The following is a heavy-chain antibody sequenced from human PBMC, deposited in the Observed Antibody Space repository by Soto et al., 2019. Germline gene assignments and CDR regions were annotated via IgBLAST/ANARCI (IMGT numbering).Heavy chain of an antibody. CDR2: IIPIFGTA. CDR3: ASITMIDRSRGYYFDY. J-gene: IGHJ4*02. Sequence: SVKVSCKASGGTFSSYATSWVRQAPGQGLEWMGGIIPIFGTANYAQKFQGRVTITADESTSTAYMELSSLRSEDTAVYYCASITMIDRSRGYYFDYWGQGTLVTVSS. D-gene: IGHD3-22*01. V-gene: IGHV1-69*13. CDR1: GGTFSSYA.